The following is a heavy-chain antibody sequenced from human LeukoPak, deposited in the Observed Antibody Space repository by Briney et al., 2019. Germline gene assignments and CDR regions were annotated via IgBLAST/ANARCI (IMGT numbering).Heavy chain of an antibody. Sequence: GGSLRLSCLASGFSFSSYAMHWVRQAPGKGLEYVAAINSNGVSTYYADSVKDRFIISRDNSKNTVYLQMRSLRAEDTAVYYCVKEKFTVTSPFVYWAQGTLVIVSS. CDR1: GFSFSSYA. CDR3: VKEKFTVTSPFVY. J-gene: IGHJ4*02. CDR2: INSNGVST. V-gene: IGHV3-64D*09.